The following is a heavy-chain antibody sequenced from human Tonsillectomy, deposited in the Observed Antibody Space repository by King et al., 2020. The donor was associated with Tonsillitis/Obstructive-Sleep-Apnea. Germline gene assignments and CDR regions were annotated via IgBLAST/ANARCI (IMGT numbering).Heavy chain of an antibody. CDR2: ISFDGNNK. D-gene: IGHD2-2*02. J-gene: IGHJ4*02. V-gene: IGHV3-30*04. Sequence: VQLEESGGGVVQPGRSLRLSCAASGFTFSSYAMYWVRQAPGKGLEWVAVISFDGNNKYYADSVKGRFTISRDNSKNTLYLQMNSLRAEDTAVYYCARDIRPIVVVPVAIGYLDYWGQGTLVTVSS. CDR1: GFTFSSYA. CDR3: ARDIRPIVVVPVAIGYLDY.